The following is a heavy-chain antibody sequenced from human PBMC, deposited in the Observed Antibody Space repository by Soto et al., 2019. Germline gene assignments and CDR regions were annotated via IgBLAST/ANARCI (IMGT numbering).Heavy chain of an antibody. CDR3: ARGGCSGGSCYSY. D-gene: IGHD2-15*01. Sequence: PSETLSLTCTVSGGSISSGDYYWSWIRQPPGKGLEWIGYIYYSGSTYYNPSLKSRVTISVDTSKNQFSLKLSSVTAADTAVYYCARGGCSGGSCYSYWGQGTLVTVSS. CDR2: IYYSGST. J-gene: IGHJ4*02. CDR1: GGSISSGDYY. V-gene: IGHV4-30-4*01.